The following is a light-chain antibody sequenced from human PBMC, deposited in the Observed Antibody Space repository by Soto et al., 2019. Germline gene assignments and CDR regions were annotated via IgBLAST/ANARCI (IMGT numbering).Light chain of an antibody. CDR3: MQGTHWPYT. J-gene: IGKJ2*01. CDR2: KVS. Sequence: DVVMTQSPLSLPVTPGQPASISCRSSQSVVYSDGNTYLNWFHQRPSQSPRRLIYKVSDRDSGVPDRFSGSGSGTDFTLKISRVEAEDVGVYYCMQGTHWPYTFGQGTKLEIK. V-gene: IGKV2-30*01. CDR1: QSVVYSDGNTY.